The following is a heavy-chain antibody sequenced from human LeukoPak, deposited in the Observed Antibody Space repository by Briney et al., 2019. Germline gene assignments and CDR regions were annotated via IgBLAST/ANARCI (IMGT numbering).Heavy chain of an antibody. D-gene: IGHD3-3*01. CDR3: ATPFGVVIKEQAFDI. CDR1: GGSISSYY. V-gene: IGHV4-59*04. Sequence: SETLSLTCTVSGGSISSYYWSWIRQPPGKGLEWIGYIYYSGSTYYNPSLKSRVTISVDTSKNQFSLNLSSVTAADTAVYYCATPFGVVIKEQAFDIWGQPTMLTV. CDR2: IYYSGST. J-gene: IGHJ3*02.